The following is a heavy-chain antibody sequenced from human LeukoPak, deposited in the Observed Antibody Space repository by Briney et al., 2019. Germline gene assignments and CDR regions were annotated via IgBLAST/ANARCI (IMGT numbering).Heavy chain of an antibody. D-gene: IGHD3-10*01. V-gene: IGHV3-74*01. Sequence: PGGSLRLSCAASGFTFSSYWMHWVRQAPGKGLVWVSRINSDGSSKTYVDSVKGRFTISRDNAENTLYLQMNSLRAEDTAVYYGARVSYYSLGRTADFCGQGTLGTVSS. CDR1: GFTFSSYW. CDR2: INSDGSSK. J-gene: IGHJ4*02. CDR3: ARVSYYSLGRTADF.